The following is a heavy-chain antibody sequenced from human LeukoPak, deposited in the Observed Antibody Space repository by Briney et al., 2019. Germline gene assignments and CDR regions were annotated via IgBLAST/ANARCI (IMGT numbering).Heavy chain of an antibody. CDR3: ARDDPSRVPFDL. V-gene: IGHV4-59*01. CDR1: GGSISSYY. J-gene: IGHJ2*01. CDR2: IYYSGST. Sequence: PSETLSLTCTVSGGSISSYYWSWIRQPPGKGLEWIGYIYYSGSTNYNPSLKSRVTISVDTSKNQFSLELSSVTAADTAVYYCARDDPSRVPFDLWGRGTLVTVSS.